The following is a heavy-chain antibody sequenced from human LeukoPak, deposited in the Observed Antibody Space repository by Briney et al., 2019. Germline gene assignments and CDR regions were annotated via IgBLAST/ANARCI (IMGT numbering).Heavy chain of an antibody. CDR2: IRSTANGYAT. Sequence: GGSLRLSCAASGFTFSGSALRWVRQASGKGLEWVGRIRSTANGYATAYAASVKGRFTISRDDSKNTAYLQMDSLKTEDTAVYYCTGNYYGSGSYADFDYWGQGTLVTVSS. J-gene: IGHJ4*02. CDR1: GFTFSGSA. V-gene: IGHV3-73*01. CDR3: TGNYYGSGSYADFDY. D-gene: IGHD3-10*01.